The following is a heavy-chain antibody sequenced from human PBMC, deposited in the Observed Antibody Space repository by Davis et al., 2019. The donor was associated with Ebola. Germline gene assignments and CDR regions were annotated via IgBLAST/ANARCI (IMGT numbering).Heavy chain of an antibody. V-gene: IGHV1-69*13. CDR3: AADLVAATPLRMDV. CDR1: GGTFSSYA. J-gene: IGHJ6*02. D-gene: IGHD2-15*01. Sequence: SVKVSCKASGGTFSSYAISWVRQAPGQGLEWMGGIIPIFGTANYAQKFQGRVTITADESTSTAYMELSSLRSEDTAVYYCAADLVAATPLRMDVWGQGTTVTVSS. CDR2: IIPIFGTA.